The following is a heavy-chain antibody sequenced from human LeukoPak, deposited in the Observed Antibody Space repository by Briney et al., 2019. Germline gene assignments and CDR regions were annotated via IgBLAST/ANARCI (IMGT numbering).Heavy chain of an antibody. J-gene: IGHJ4*02. CDR3: AKGSDTAMVRVDY. CDR2: IKKDGSEK. Sequence: GGSLRLSCAAPGFTFSSYWMSWVRQAPGKGLEWVANIKKDGSEKYYVDSVKGRFTISRDNAKKSLYLQMNSLRAEDTAVYYCAKGSDTAMVRVDYWGQGTLVTVSS. D-gene: IGHD5-18*01. V-gene: IGHV3-7*01. CDR1: GFTFSSYW.